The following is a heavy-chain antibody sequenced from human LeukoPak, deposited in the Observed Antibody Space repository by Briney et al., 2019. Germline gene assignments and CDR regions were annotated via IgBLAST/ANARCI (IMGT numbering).Heavy chain of an antibody. CDR1: GYSFSNYW. CDR3: ARHYYYGSGTYSYFDY. Sequence: GESLKISCKGSGYSFSNYWIGWVRQMPGKGLGWMGFIYPGDSNTRYSPSFQGQVTISVDKSISTAYLQWSSLKASDTAMYYCARHYYYGSGTYSYFDYWGQGTLVTVSS. D-gene: IGHD3-10*01. CDR2: IYPGDSNT. V-gene: IGHV5-51*01. J-gene: IGHJ4*02.